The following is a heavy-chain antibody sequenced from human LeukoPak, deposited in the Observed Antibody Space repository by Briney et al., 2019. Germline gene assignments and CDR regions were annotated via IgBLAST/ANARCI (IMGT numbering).Heavy chain of an antibody. D-gene: IGHD1-14*01. CDR3: AKFETRGPQSEDN. CDR1: GFTFSDYS. Sequence: GGSLRLSCAGSGFTFSDYSMNCVRQAPGKGLEWVSSMSGNSVYIFYADSVKGRFTISRDDAKNSVYLQMNSLRAEDTAVYYCAKFETRGPQSEDNWGQGTLVTVSS. J-gene: IGHJ4*02. V-gene: IGHV3-21*01. CDR2: MSGNSVYI.